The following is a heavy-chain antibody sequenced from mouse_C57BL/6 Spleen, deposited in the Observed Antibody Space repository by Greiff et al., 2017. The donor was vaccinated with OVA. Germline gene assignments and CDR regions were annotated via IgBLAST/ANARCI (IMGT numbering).Heavy chain of an antibody. CDR1: GYTFTDYN. CDR2: INPNNGGT. D-gene: IGHD2-2*01. J-gene: IGHJ4*01. V-gene: IGHV1-22*01. CDR3: ARWGGYDSYAMDY. Sequence: EVQLQQSGPELVKPGASVKMSCKASGYTFTDYNMHWVKQSHGKSLEWIGYINPNNGGTSYNQKFKGKATLTVNKSSSTAYMELRSLTSEDSAVYYCARWGGYDSYAMDYWGQGTSVTVSS.